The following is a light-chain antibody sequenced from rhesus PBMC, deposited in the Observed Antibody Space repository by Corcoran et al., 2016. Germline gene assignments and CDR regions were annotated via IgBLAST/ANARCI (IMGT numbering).Light chain of an antibody. CDR3: QQSKTLFS. J-gene: IGKJ3*01. CDR1: QSGGTS. V-gene: IGKV3-24*04. Sequence: IAVTQSPATLSLSPGERATLSCRASQSGGTSLGWYQHKPGQTPRLLIYDASKKATGVPDRVTGGGSGTEFTLTISCLDPEAGGIYYCQQSKTLFSFGPGTKVEIK. CDR2: DAS.